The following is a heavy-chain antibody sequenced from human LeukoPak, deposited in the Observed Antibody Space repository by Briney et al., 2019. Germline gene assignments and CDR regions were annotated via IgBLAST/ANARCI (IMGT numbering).Heavy chain of an antibody. V-gene: IGHV3-48*03. CDR1: GFTFSSYE. D-gene: IGHD2-2*01. CDR2: ISSSGSTI. CDR3: ARDVTVVVPAAIDYYYYMDV. Sequence: GGSLRLSCAASGFTFSSYEMNWVRQAPGKGLEWVSYISSSGSTIYYADSVKGRFTISRDNAKNSLYLQMNSLRAEDTAVYYCARDVTVVVPAAIDYYYYMDVWGKGTTVTVSS. J-gene: IGHJ6*03.